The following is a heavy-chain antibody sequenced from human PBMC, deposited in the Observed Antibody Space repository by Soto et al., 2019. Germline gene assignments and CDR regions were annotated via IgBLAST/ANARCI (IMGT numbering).Heavy chain of an antibody. J-gene: IGHJ6*03. D-gene: IGHD3-3*01. CDR3: ARGAYDFWSGPPYYYYMDV. V-gene: IGHV1-18*01. CDR2: ISAYNGNT. CDR1: GYTFTSYG. Sequence: ASVKVSCKASGYTFTSYGISWVRQAPGQGLEWMGLISAYNGNTNYAQMLQGRVTMTTDTSTSTAYMELRSLRSDDTAVYYCARGAYDFWSGPPYYYYMDVWGKGTTVTVSS.